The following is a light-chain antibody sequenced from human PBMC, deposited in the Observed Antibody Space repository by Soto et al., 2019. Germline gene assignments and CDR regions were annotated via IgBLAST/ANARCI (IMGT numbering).Light chain of an antibody. V-gene: IGLV1-51*01. CDR2: DNN. CDR3: GTWDSSLSAGV. J-gene: IGLJ2*01. Sequence: QPVLTQPPSVSAAPGQKVTISCSGSSSNIGNKYVSWYQQFPGTAPKLLIYDNNKRPSGIPDRFSGSKSGTSATLGITGLQTGDEADYYCGTWDSSLSAGVFGGGTKLTVL. CDR1: SSNIGNKY.